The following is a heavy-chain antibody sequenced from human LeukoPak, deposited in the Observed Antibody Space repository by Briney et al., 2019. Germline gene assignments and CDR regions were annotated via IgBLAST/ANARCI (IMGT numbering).Heavy chain of an antibody. Sequence: GGSLRLSCAASGFTFSSYSMNWVRQAPGKGLEWVANIKQDGSEIYYVGSVKGRFTISRDNAKASLYLQMNSLRAEDTAMYYCARGVNRPNYYYYGMDVWGQGTTVTVSS. V-gene: IGHV3-7*01. J-gene: IGHJ6*02. CDR2: IKQDGSEI. CDR3: ARGVNRPNYYYYGMDV. CDR1: GFTFSSYS. D-gene: IGHD4-11*01.